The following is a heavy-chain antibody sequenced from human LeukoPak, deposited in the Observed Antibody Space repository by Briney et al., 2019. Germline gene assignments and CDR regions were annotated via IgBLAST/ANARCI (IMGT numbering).Heavy chain of an antibody. CDR2: IYYSGST. Sequence: SESLSLTCTVSVGSISSSSYYGGWIRPPPGKGLGWVGRIYYSGSTYYNPSLTSRVTISVDTSKNQFSLKLSSVTAADTAVYYCARVIVGAPPQVDNWFDPWGQGTLVTVSS. CDR1: VGSISSSSYY. V-gene: IGHV4-39*07. CDR3: ARVIVGAPPQVDNWFDP. J-gene: IGHJ5*02. D-gene: IGHD1-26*01.